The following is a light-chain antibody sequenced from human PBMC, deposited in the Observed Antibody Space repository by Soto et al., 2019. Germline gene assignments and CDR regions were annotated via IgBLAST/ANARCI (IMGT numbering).Light chain of an antibody. CDR2: GAS. V-gene: IGKV3-15*01. CDR3: KQYNNWPRT. J-gene: IGKJ1*01. Sequence: EIVMTQSPATLSVSPGERATLSCRASQSVSSNLAWYQQKPGQAPRLLIYGASTRATGIQARFSGSGSGTEFTLTIRSLQSEDFAVYYCKQYNNWPRTFGQGNKVDNK. CDR1: QSVSSN.